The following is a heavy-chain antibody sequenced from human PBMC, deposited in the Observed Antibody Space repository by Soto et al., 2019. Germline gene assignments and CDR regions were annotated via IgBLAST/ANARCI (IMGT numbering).Heavy chain of an antibody. CDR3: ASASKLAVAGAYFDY. Sequence: PSETLSLTCAVYGGSFSGYYWSWIRQPPGKGLEWIGEINHSGSTNYNPSLKSRVTISVDTSKNQFSLKLSSVTAADTAVYYCASASKLAVAGAYFDYWGQGTLVTVSS. D-gene: IGHD6-19*01. J-gene: IGHJ4*02. CDR2: INHSGST. CDR1: GGSFSGYY. V-gene: IGHV4-34*01.